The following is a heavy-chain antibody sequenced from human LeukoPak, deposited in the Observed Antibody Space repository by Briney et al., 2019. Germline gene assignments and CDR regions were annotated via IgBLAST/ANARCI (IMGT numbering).Heavy chain of an antibody. CDR2: ISWNSGSI. V-gene: IGHV3-9*01. D-gene: IGHD5-12*01. CDR1: GFTFDDYA. CDR3: AKGTRATFDS. Sequence: GGSLRLSCAASGFTFDDYAMHWVRQAPGKGLEWVSGISWNSGSIGYADSVKGRFTISRDNAKNSLYLQMNSLRAEDTAVYYCAKGTRATFDSWGQGSLVTVSS. J-gene: IGHJ4*02.